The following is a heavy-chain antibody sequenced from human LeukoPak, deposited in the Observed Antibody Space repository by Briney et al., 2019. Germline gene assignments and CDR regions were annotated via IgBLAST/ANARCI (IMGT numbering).Heavy chain of an antibody. V-gene: IGHV3-30-3*01. CDR3: ARDYGNYVFDI. CDR2: ISDDGSNK. D-gene: IGHD4-17*01. Sequence: GGSLRLSCAASGFTFSDYAMNWVRQAPGKGLEWVAVISDDGSNKYYADSVKGRFTISRHNSKKTLYLQMNSLRAEDTAVYYCARDYGNYVFDIWGQGTIVTVSS. J-gene: IGHJ3*02. CDR1: GFTFSDYA.